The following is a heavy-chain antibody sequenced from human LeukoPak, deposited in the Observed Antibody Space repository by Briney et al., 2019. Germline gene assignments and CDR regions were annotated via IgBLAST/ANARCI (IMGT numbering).Heavy chain of an antibody. V-gene: IGHV4-34*01. J-gene: IGHJ5*02. Sequence: ASETLSLTCTVSDGAITGFSWSWIRQPPGKGLEWIGEINHSGSTNYNPSLKSRVTISVDTSKNQFSLKLSSVTAADTAVYYCARQKQWLALNWFDPWGQGTLVTVSS. CDR3: ARQKQWLALNWFDP. CDR2: INHSGST. CDR1: DGAITGFS. D-gene: IGHD6-19*01.